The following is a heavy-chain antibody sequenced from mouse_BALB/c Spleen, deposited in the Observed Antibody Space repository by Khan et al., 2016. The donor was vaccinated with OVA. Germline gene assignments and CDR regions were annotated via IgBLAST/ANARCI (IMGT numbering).Heavy chain of an antibody. D-gene: IGHD4-1*01. CDR2: INPYNGGT. CDR3: ARGNWQSYYFDY. V-gene: IGHV1S136*01. CDR1: GYTFTNYV. J-gene: IGHJ2*01. Sequence: EVQLVESGPELVKPGTSVKMSCKASGYTFTNYVLHWVKQKPGQGLEWIGYINPYNGGTKFNEQFKGKATLASDKSSITAYMELSSLTSEDSAVYYCARGNWQSYYFDYWGQGTTLTLSS.